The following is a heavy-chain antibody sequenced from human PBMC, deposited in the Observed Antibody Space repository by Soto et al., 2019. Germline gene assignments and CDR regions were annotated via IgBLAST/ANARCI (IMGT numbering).Heavy chain of an antibody. J-gene: IGHJ4*02. Sequence: GGSLRLSCAASGFTVSSNYMSWVRQAPGKGLEWVSVIYSGGSTYYADSVKGRFTISRDNSKNTLYLQMNSLRAEDTAVYYCARETSPASGWYSGNFAYWGQGTLVTVSS. V-gene: IGHV3-53*01. CDR2: IYSGGST. CDR1: GFTVSSNY. D-gene: IGHD6-19*01. CDR3: ARETSPASGWYSGNFAY.